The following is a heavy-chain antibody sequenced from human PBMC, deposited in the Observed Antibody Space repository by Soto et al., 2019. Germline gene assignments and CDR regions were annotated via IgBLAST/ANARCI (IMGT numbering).Heavy chain of an antibody. CDR3: ARVGLSSARRGNWFDP. J-gene: IGHJ5*02. V-gene: IGHV3-21*01. D-gene: IGHD6-6*01. CDR1: GFTFSSYS. CDR2: ISSSSSYI. Sequence: PGGSLRLSCAASGFTFSSYSMNWVRQAPGKGLEWVSSISSSSSYIYYADSVKGRFTISRDNAKNSLYLQMNSLRAEDTAVYYCARVGLSSARRGNWFDPWGQGTLVTVSS.